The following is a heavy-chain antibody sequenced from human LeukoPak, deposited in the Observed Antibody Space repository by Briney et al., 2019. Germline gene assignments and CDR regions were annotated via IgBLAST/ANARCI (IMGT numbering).Heavy chain of an antibody. CDR1: GYSISSGYY. Sequence: PSETLSLTCAVSGYSISSGYYWGWIRQPPGKGLEWIGSIYHSGSTYYNPSLKSRVTISVDTSKNQFSLKLSSVTAADTAVYYCARQGYYGSGRVPSIWGQGTMVTVSS. J-gene: IGHJ3*02. CDR2: IYHSGST. V-gene: IGHV4-38-2*01. D-gene: IGHD3-10*01. CDR3: ARQGYYGSGRVPSI.